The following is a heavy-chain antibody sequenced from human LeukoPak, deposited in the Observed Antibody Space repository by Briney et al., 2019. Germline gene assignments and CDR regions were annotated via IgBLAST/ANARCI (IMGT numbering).Heavy chain of an antibody. CDR3: ARAPYYSHVEFYFDY. CDR1: EFTFSNYW. V-gene: IGHV3-7*03. Sequence: PGGSLRLSCAASEFTFSNYWMTWVRQAPGKGLEWVANINEDETAKYYVDSVKGRFTISRDNAKNSLYLQMNSLRAEDTAVYYRARAPYYSHVEFYFDYWGQGTLVTVSS. D-gene: IGHD3-22*01. J-gene: IGHJ4*02. CDR2: INEDETAK.